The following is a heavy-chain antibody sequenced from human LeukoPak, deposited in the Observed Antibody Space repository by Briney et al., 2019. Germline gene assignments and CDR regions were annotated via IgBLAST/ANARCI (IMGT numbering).Heavy chain of an antibody. V-gene: IGHV4-4*07. CDR3: ARVKGYGDFDY. CDR2: IYTSGST. Sequence: SGTLPLTCTVSGGSISSYYWSWIRQPAGTGLEWIGRIYTSGSTNYNPSLKSRVTMSVDTSKNQFSLKLSSVTAADTAVYYCARVKGYGDFDYWGQGTLVTVSS. J-gene: IGHJ4*02. D-gene: IGHD4-17*01. CDR1: GGSISSYY.